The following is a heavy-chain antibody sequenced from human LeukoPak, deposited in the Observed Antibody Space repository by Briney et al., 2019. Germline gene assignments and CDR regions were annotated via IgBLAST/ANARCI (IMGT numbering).Heavy chain of an antibody. Sequence: GASVKVSCKASGYTFTSYDINWVRQATGQGLEWMGWMNPNSGNTGYAQKFQGRVTMTRNTSISTAYMELSSLRSEDTAVYYCARVKGGYDWTGLDYWGQGTLVTVSS. CDR2: MNPNSGNT. CDR1: GYTFTSYD. D-gene: IGHD5-12*01. CDR3: ARVKGGYDWTGLDY. J-gene: IGHJ4*02. V-gene: IGHV1-8*01.